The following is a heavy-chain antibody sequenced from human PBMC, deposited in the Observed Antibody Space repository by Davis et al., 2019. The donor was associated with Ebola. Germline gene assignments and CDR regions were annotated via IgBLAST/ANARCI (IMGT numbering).Heavy chain of an antibody. CDR3: ARDLLGMATTLDY. J-gene: IGHJ4*02. CDR1: GSPSIRPA. D-gene: IGHD5-24*01. V-gene: IGHV3-33*08. Sequence: GGSLRLSCVASGSPSIRPAMHWVRPAPGKGLEWVAVIWYDGRNKYYADSVKGRFTISSDNSKNTLYLQMNSLRAEDAAVSYWARDLLGMATTLDYWGQGTLVTVSS. CDR2: IWYDGRNK.